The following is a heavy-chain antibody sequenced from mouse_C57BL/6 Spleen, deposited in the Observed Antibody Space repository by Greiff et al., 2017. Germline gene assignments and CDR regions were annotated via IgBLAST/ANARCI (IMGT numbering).Heavy chain of an antibody. CDR2: IYPSDSET. CDR3: ARSNSNYAYYYAMDD. D-gene: IGHD2-5*01. CDR1: GYTFTSYW. J-gene: IGHJ4*01. Sequence: VQLQQPGAELVRPGSSVKLSCKASGYTFTSYWMDWVKQRPGQGLEWIGNIYPSDSETHYNQKFKDKATLTVDKSSSTAYMQLSSLTSEDSAVYYCARSNSNYAYYYAMDDWGQGTSVTVSS. V-gene: IGHV1-61*01.